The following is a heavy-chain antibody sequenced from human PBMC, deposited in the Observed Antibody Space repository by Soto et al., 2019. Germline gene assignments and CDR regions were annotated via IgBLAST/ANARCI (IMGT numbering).Heavy chain of an antibody. CDR3: ARVTETYYYDNPIVDAFDI. V-gene: IGHV1-69*02. J-gene: IGHJ3*02. CDR2: IIPILGIA. D-gene: IGHD3-22*01. Sequence: ASVKVSCKASGGTFSSYTISWVRQAPGQGLEWMGRIIPILGIANYAQKFQGRVTVTADKSTSTAYMELSSLRSEDTAVYYCARVTETYYYDNPIVDAFDIWGQGTMVTVSS. CDR1: GGTFSSYT.